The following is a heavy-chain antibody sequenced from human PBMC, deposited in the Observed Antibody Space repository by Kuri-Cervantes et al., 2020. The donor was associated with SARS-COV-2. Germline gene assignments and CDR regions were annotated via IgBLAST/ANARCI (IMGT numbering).Heavy chain of an antibody. CDR1: GGSICSSNW. CDR3: ARVGCSSTSCYSYYYYGMDV. V-gene: IGHV4-4*02. CDR2: IYRSGST. D-gene: IGHD2-2*01. Sequence: SCAVSGGSICSSNWWSWVRQPPGKGLEWSGEIYRSGSTNYNPSLKSRVTISVDKSKNQFSLKLSSVTAADTAVYYCARVGCSSTSCYSYYYYGMDVWGQGTTVTVSS. J-gene: IGHJ6*02.